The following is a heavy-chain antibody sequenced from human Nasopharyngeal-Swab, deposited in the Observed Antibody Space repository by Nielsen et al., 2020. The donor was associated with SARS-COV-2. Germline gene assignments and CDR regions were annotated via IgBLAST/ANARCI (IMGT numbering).Heavy chain of an antibody. CDR3: ARDSLGTYYHYFDY. D-gene: IGHD3-22*01. Sequence: SPTPPITCTGSGGSGRRGGYYWRWIRQPPAKGLEWIGYIYYSGSTYYNPSLKSRVTISVDTSKNQFSLKLSSVTAADTAVYYCARDSLGTYYHYFDYWGQGTLVTVSS. J-gene: IGHJ4*02. CDR1: GGSGRRGGYY. CDR2: IYYSGST. V-gene: IGHV4-30-4*01.